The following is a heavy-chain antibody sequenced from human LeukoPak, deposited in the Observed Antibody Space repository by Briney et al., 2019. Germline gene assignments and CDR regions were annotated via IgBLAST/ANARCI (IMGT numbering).Heavy chain of an antibody. D-gene: IGHD3-16*02. V-gene: IGHV3-30*18. CDR2: ISYDGCNK. J-gene: IGHJ4*02. CDR1: GFTFSSYG. CDR3: AKVFNIGYDYVWGSYRLPEYYFDY. Sequence: QTGGSLRLSCAASGFTFSSYGMHWVRQAPGKGLEWVAVISYDGCNKYYADSVKGRFTISRDNSKNTLYLQMNSLRAEDTAVYYCAKVFNIGYDYVWGSYRLPEYYFDYWGQGTLVTVSS.